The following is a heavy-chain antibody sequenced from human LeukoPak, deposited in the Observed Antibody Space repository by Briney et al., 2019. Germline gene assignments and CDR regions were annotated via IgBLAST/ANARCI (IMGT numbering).Heavy chain of an antibody. Sequence: ASVKVSCKASGGTFSSYAISWVRQAPGQGLEWMGGNIPIFGTANYAQKFQGRATITTDESTSTAYMELSSLRSDDTAVYYCARVNTPYYYDSSGYMYYFDYWGQGTLVTVSS. V-gene: IGHV1-69*05. J-gene: IGHJ4*02. D-gene: IGHD3-22*01. CDR1: GGTFSSYA. CDR3: ARVNTPYYYDSSGYMYYFDY. CDR2: NIPIFGTA.